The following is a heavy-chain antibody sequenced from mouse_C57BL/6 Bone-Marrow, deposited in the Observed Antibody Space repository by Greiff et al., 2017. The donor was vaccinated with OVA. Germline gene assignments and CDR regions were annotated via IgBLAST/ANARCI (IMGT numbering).Heavy chain of an antibody. CDR2: FYPGSGSI. Sequence: QVQLQQSGAELVKPGASVKLSCKASGYTFTEYTIHWVKQRPGQGLEWIGWFYPGSGSIKYNEKFKDKATLTADKSSSTVYMELSRLTSEDSAVYFGARHVDGSSGLAYYAMDYWGQGTSVTVSS. V-gene: IGHV1-62-2*01. CDR1: GYTFTEYT. CDR3: ARHVDGSSGLAYYAMDY. D-gene: IGHD3-2*02. J-gene: IGHJ4*01.